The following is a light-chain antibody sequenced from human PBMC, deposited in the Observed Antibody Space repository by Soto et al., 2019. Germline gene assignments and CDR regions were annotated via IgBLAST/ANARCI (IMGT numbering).Light chain of an antibody. Sequence: EILITQSPPTLSVSPGEGATLSCRASQSVGSNLAWYQQKPGQAPRLLILETSTRATGIPARFSGSGSGTEFTLTISNVQSEDFAVYYCKQYNNWPPFTFGQGTRLEIK. CDR1: QSVGSN. J-gene: IGKJ5*01. V-gene: IGKV3-15*01. CDR3: KQYNNWPPFT. CDR2: ETS.